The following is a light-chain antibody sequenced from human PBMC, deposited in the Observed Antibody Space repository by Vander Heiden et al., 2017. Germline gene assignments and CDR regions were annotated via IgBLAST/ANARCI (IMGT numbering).Light chain of an antibody. CDR2: EVS. CDR3: SSYTSSSTLV. CDR1: SSDVGGYNY. Sequence: QSALTQPASVSGSPGQSITISCTGTSSDVGGYNYVSWYPQHPGKAPKLMIYEVSNRPSGVSNRFSGSKSGNTAFLTISGLQAEDEADYYCSSYTSSSTLVFGGGTKLTVL. V-gene: IGLV2-14*01. J-gene: IGLJ2*01.